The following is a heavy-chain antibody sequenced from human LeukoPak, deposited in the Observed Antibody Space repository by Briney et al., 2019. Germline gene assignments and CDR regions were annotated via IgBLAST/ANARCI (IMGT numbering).Heavy chain of an antibody. V-gene: IGHV4-59*01. CDR3: ALLYCSGGSCYLDY. CDR2: IYYSGST. J-gene: IGHJ4*02. Sequence: PSETLSLTCTVSGGSISSYYWSWIRQPPGKGLEWIGYIYYSGSTNYNPSLKSRVTISVDTSKNQFSLKLSPVTAADTAVYYCALLYCSGGSCYLDYWGQGTLVTVSS. D-gene: IGHD2-15*01. CDR1: GGSISSYY.